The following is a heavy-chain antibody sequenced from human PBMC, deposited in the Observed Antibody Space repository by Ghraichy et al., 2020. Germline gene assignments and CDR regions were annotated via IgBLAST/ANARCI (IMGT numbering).Heavy chain of an antibody. CDR2: IWYDGSNK. CDR3: ARPKRAQTSHDAFDI. Sequence: GGSLRLSCAASGFTFSSYGMHWVRQAPGKGLEWVAVIWYDGSNKYYADSVKGRFTISRDNSKNTLYLQMNSLRAEDTAVYYCARPKRAQTSHDAFDIWGQGTMVTVSS. CDR1: GFTFSSYG. D-gene: IGHD5-24*01. V-gene: IGHV3-33*01. J-gene: IGHJ3*02.